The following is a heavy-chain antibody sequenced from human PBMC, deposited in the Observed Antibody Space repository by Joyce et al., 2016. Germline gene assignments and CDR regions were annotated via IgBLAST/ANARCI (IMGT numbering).Heavy chain of an antibody. J-gene: IGHJ6*02. Sequence: EVQLVESGGRLVQPGGSLRLSCAASGFMFSSYWMIWMRQAPGKGLEWVDNKNQDGREKNYVDYVKGRFTISRDNAKKSLYLQMNSLRAEDTAVYYCAREARMQLTYYYFGLDVWGQGTTVVVSS. CDR1: GFMFSSYW. D-gene: IGHD5-18*01. V-gene: IGHV3-7*01. CDR2: KNQDGREK. CDR3: AREARMQLTYYYFGLDV.